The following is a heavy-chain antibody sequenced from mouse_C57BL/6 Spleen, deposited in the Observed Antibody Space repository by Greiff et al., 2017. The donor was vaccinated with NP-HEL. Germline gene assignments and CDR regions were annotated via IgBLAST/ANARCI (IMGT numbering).Heavy chain of an antibody. CDR3: ARSCRDYGPFDY. Sequence: QVQLQQSGAELVRPGSSVKLSCKASGYTFTSYWMHWVKQRPIQGLEWIGNIDPSDSETHYNQKFKDKATLTVDKSSSTAYMQLSSLTSEDSAVYYCARSCRDYGPFDYWGQGTTLTVSS. CDR1: GYTFTSYW. CDR2: IDPSDSET. V-gene: IGHV1-52*01. D-gene: IGHD2-4*01. J-gene: IGHJ2*01.